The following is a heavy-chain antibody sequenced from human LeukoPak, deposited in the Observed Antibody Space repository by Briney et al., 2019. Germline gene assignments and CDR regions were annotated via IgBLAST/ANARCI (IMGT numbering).Heavy chain of an antibody. Sequence: SGGSLRLSCAASGFTFSSSDMHWVRQTPGKGLEWVAFIRYDESNKYYADSVKGRFTISRDNSRNTLYLQMNSLRAEDTAVYYCAKEDWPTFDYWGQGTLVTVSS. J-gene: IGHJ4*02. CDR3: AKEDWPTFDY. D-gene: IGHD3-9*01. V-gene: IGHV3-30*02. CDR1: GFTFSSSD. CDR2: IRYDESNK.